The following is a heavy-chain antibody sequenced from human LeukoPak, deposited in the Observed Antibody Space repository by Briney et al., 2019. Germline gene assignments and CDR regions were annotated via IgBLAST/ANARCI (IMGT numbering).Heavy chain of an antibody. CDR1: GFTFSKYW. Sequence: GGSLRLSCAASGFTFSKYWMLWVRQAPGKGLGSVSRINSDGTVTTYADSVKGRFTVSRDNADNTMFLQMNSVRDEDTAVYYCATKQWLAPPPDSWGQGTPVTVSS. CDR3: ATKQWLAPPPDS. D-gene: IGHD6-19*01. V-gene: IGHV3-74*01. J-gene: IGHJ4*02. CDR2: INSDGTVT.